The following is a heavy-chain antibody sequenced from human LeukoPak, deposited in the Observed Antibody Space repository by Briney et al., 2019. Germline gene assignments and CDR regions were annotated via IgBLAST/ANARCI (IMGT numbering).Heavy chain of an antibody. CDR3: AKPTAGSPTAAGLDY. CDR1: GFTFSSYG. D-gene: IGHD4-17*01. V-gene: IGHV3-30*02. CDR2: ISLSGSNV. Sequence: PGGSLRLSRAASGFTFSSYGMYWVRQAPGKGLEWVSYISLSGSNVHYADSVKGRFTISRDNSKSTLFLQMNSLRPEDTAVYYCAKPTAGSPTAAGLDYWGQGTLVTVSS. J-gene: IGHJ4*02.